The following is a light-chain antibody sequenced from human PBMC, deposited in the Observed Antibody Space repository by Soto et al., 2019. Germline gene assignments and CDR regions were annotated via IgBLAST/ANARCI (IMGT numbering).Light chain of an antibody. Sequence: EIVLTQSPGTLSLSPGERATLSCRASQSVRSSYFAWYQQKPGQAPRLFIYGSSSRATGIPDRFSGSGSGTDFTLTISRLEPEDSAVYYCQQYGSSQTFGQGTKVDIK. J-gene: IGKJ1*01. CDR2: GSS. CDR3: QQYGSSQT. V-gene: IGKV3-20*01. CDR1: QSVRSSY.